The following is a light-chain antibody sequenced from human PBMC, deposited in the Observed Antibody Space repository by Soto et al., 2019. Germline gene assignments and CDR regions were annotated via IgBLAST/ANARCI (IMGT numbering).Light chain of an antibody. CDR1: QSIAYR. J-gene: IGKJ1*01. CDR2: DAS. V-gene: IGKV1-5*01. CDR3: QQYQSYSWS. Sequence: DIQMTQSPSTLSASIGDRVTISCRASQSIAYRLAWYQQKPGTAPRLLIYDASSLEGGVPLRFSGSGSGTEFTLTISGLQPDDFAIYHCQQYQSYSWSVGQGTRVEIK.